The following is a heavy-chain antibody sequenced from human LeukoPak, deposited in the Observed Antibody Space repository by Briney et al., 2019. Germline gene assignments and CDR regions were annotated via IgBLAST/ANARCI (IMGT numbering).Heavy chain of an antibody. Sequence: GGSLRLSCAASGFSFSSYWMHWVRHVPGKGLVRVSRINSDGSSTIYADSVKGRFTISRDNAKNTLYLQMNSLRAEDTALYYCTRGYVGIDYWGQGTLVTVSS. CDR2: INSDGSST. D-gene: IGHD5-12*01. CDR1: GFSFSSYW. CDR3: TRGYVGIDY. V-gene: IGHV3-74*01. J-gene: IGHJ4*02.